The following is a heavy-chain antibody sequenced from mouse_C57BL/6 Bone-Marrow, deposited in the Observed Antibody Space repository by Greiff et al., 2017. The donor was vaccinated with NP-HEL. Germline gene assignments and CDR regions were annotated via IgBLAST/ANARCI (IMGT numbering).Heavy chain of an antibody. V-gene: IGHV1-69*01. J-gene: IGHJ1*03. CDR2: IDPSDSYT. D-gene: IGHD2-14*01. CDR1: GYTFTSYW. CDR3: ARKGEYDDWYFDV. Sequence: QVQLQQPGAELVMPGASVKLSCKASGYTFTSYWMHWVKQRPGQGLEWIGEIDPSDSYTNYNQKFKGKSTLTVDKSSSTAYMQLSSLTSEDSAVYYCARKGEYDDWYFDVWGTGTTVTVSS.